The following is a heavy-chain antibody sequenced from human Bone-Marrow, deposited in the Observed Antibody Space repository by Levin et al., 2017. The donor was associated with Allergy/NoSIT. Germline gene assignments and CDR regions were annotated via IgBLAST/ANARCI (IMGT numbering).Heavy chain of an antibody. V-gene: IGHV3-9*01. CDR2: IAWNGGDT. D-gene: IGHD1-26*01. J-gene: IGHJ3*01. CDR3: VKDIYLYRGSYSDACDV. Sequence: PGGSLRLSCAASGFAFQNYAMHWVRHSPGRGLEWVSGIAWNGGDTGYADSVRGRFTISRDNAKNSLYLQMNSLRPEDTAVYYCVKDIYLYRGSYSDACDVWGQGTMVTVSS. CDR1: GFAFQNYA.